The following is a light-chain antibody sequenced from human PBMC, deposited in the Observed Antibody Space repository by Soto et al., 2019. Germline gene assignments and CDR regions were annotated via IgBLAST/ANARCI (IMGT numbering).Light chain of an antibody. V-gene: IGKV3-20*01. CDR1: QTIINNY. J-gene: IGKJ5*01. Sequence: EIVLTQSPDTLSSSPGERATLSCRASQTIINNYLAWYQQRPGQAPRLLIYDASTRATGIPVRFSGSASGTDFTLTISRLEPEDFTVYYCHQYSDSPPFTFGQGTRLDI. CDR3: HQYSDSPPFT. CDR2: DAS.